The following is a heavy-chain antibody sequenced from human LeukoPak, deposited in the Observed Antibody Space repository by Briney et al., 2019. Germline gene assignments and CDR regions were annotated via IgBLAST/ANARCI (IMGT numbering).Heavy chain of an antibody. J-gene: IGHJ4*02. CDR2: VYHSGST. D-gene: IGHD1-26*01. V-gene: IGHV4-59*12. CDR1: GGSISSYY. CDR3: VRCGSYCLDY. Sequence: SEALSLTCTVSGGSISSYYWSWIRQPPGKGLEWIGYVYHSGSTYYNPSLKSRVAISVDKSKNQFSLTLNSVTAADTAVYYCVRCGSYCLDYWGQGTLVTVSS.